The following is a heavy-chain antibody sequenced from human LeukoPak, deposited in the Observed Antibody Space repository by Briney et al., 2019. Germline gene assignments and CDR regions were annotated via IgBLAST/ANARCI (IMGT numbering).Heavy chain of an antibody. Sequence: ASVKVSCKASGYTFTSYGISWVRQAPGQGLEWMGWISAYNGNTNYAQKLQGRVTMTTDTSTSTAYMELRSLRSDDTAVYYCARDEYDSGSYYGSFDYWGQGTLVTVSS. J-gene: IGHJ4*02. V-gene: IGHV1-18*01. CDR1: GYTFTSYG. CDR3: ARDEYDSGSYYGSFDY. D-gene: IGHD1-26*01. CDR2: ISAYNGNT.